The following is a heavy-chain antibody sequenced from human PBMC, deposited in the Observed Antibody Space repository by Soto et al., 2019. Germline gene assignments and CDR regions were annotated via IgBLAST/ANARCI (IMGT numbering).Heavy chain of an antibody. Sequence: PGGDLRHPCAGSGFTLGHFGITLGRQVPGKVLEWVSSIGSTAHATFYADSVNGRFSISRDNSKNTVSLQMNSLRVEDSAIYYCAKDSGFLEVADSDDSWGHGILVTVSS. V-gene: IGHV3-23*01. CDR3: AKDSGFLEVADSDDS. CDR2: IGSTAHAT. CDR1: GFTLGHFG. J-gene: IGHJ5*01. D-gene: IGHD6-19*01.